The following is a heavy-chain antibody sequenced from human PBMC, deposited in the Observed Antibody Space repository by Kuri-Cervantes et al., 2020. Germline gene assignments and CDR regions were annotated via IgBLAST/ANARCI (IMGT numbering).Heavy chain of an antibody. CDR2: IIPIFGTA. CDR1: GGTFSSYA. Sequence: SVKVSCKASGGTFSSYAISWVRQAPGQGLEWMGGIIPIFGTANYAQKLQGRVTITTDTSTSTAYMELRSLRSDDTAVYYCARDGGSGGKFDPWGQGALVTVSS. V-gene: IGHV1-69*05. J-gene: IGHJ5*02. D-gene: IGHD3-10*01. CDR3: ARDGGSGGKFDP.